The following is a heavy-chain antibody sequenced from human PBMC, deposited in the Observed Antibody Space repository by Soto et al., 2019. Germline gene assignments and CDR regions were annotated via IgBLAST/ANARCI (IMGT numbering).Heavy chain of an antibody. CDR3: ARRVYGFYDFWSGPNAAYYMDV. CDR2: IYYSGST. Sequence: SETLSLTCTVSGGSISSYYWSWIRQPPGKGLEWIGYIYYSGSTNYNPSLKSRVTISVDTSKNQFSLKLSSVTAADTAVYYCARRVYGFYDFWSGPNAAYYMDVWGKGTTVNVSS. CDR1: GGSISSYY. V-gene: IGHV4-59*08. J-gene: IGHJ6*03. D-gene: IGHD3-3*01.